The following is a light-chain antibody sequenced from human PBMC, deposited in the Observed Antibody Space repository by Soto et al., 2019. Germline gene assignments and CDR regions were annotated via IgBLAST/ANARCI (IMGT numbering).Light chain of an antibody. J-gene: IGLJ3*02. CDR3: QSYDIRLSGWV. CDR1: SSNIGAIYD. Sequence: QLVLTQPPSVSGAPGQRVTISCTGSSSNIGAIYDVHWYRQLPGTAPKLLIYGNSNRPSGVPDRFSGSKSGTSASLAITGLQAEDEADYFCQSYDIRLSGWVFGGGTKLTVL. V-gene: IGLV1-40*01. CDR2: GNS.